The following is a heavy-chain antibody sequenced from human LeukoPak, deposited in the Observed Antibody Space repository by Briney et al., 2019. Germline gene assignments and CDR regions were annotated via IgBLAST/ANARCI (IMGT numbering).Heavy chain of an antibody. D-gene: IGHD3-3*01. V-gene: IGHV3-30*02. CDR3: AKDYYDFWSGYGYFDY. CDR1: GFTFNTYG. J-gene: IGHJ4*02. Sequence: PGGSQRLSCAASGFTFNTYGMHWVRQAPGKGLEWVAFIRYDGSNKYYVDSVKGRFTISRDNSKNTLYLQMNSLRAEDTAVYYCAKDYYDFWSGYGYFDYWGQGTLVTVSS. CDR2: IRYDGSNK.